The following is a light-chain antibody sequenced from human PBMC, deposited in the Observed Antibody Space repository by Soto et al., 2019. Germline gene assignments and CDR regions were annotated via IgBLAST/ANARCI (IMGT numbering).Light chain of an antibody. J-gene: IGKJ1*01. V-gene: IGKV3-20*01. CDR3: QQYGSSRWT. Sequence: EIVLTQSPGTLSLSPGERATLSCRASQSVSSIYLAWYQQKPGQAPRLLIYGASSRATGIPDRFSGSGSVTDFALTISRLEPEDFAVYYCQQYGSSRWTFGQGAKVEI. CDR1: QSVSSIY. CDR2: GAS.